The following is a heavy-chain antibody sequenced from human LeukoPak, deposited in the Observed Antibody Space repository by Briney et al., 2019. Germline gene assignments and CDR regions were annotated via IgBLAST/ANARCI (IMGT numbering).Heavy chain of an antibody. D-gene: IGHD6-19*01. Sequence: PTQTLSLTCAVSGGSISSGGYSWSWIRQPPGKGLEWIGYIFYSGSANYNSSLKSRVTMSVDTSKNQFSLKLNSVTAADTAVYYCARQEYSGGRYPFDYWGQGTLVTVSS. J-gene: IGHJ4*02. V-gene: IGHV4-61*08. CDR2: IFYSGSA. CDR3: ARQEYSGGRYPFDY. CDR1: GGSISSGGYS.